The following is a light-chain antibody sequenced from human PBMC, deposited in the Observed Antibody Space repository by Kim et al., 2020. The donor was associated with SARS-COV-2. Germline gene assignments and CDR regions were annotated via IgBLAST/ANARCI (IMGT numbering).Light chain of an antibody. CDR1: KLGNKY. CDR2: HDT. CDR3: LAWDRFTGV. J-gene: IGLJ2*01. Sequence: VSPGQTASIPCSGDKLGNKYVSWYQPKAGQSPVLVIYHDTRRPSGNPERFSGANSGSTATLTISGTQAMDEADYYCLAWDRFTGVFGGGTQLTVL. V-gene: IGLV3-1*01.